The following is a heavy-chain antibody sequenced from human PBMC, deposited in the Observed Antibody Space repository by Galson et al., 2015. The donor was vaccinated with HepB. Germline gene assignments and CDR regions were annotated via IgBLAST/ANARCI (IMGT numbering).Heavy chain of an antibody. CDR2: IRSKAYGGTT. CDR1: GFTFGDYA. J-gene: IGHJ6*03. CDR3: TRELGYCSSTSCYTLAYYMDV. D-gene: IGHD2-2*02. Sequence: SLRLSCAASGFTFGDYAMSWFRQAPGKGLEWVGFIRSKAYGGTTEYAASVKGRFTISRDDSKSIAYLQMNSLKTEDTAVYYCTRELGYCSSTSCYTLAYYMDVWGKGTTVTVSS. V-gene: IGHV3-49*03.